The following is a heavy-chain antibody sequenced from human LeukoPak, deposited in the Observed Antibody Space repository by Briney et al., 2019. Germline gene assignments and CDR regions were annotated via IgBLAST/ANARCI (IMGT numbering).Heavy chain of an antibody. D-gene: IGHD6-13*01. CDR3: ARGKQQLVPFDP. Sequence: KPSETLSLTCNVSGDSISSDYWSWIRQPPGKGLEWIGHIYYSGSTNYNPSLKSRVTILVDASKNHFSLKVSSVTAADTAAYYCARGKQQLVPFDPWGQGTLVTVSS. V-gene: IGHV4-59*12. CDR2: IYYSGST. CDR1: GDSISSDY. J-gene: IGHJ5*02.